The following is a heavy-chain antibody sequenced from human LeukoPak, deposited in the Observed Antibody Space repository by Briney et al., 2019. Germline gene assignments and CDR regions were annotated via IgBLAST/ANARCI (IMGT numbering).Heavy chain of an antibody. D-gene: IGHD3-16*01. CDR1: GFTFSSYA. J-gene: IGHJ4*02. CDR2: ISYDGSNK. Sequence: GGSLRLSCAASGFTFSSYAMHWVRQAPGKGLEWVAVISYDGSNKYYADSVKGRFTISRDNSKNTLYLQMNSLRAEDTAVYYCAREPGNWGPEYYFDYWGQGTLVTVSS. CDR3: AREPGNWGPEYYFDY. V-gene: IGHV3-30*07.